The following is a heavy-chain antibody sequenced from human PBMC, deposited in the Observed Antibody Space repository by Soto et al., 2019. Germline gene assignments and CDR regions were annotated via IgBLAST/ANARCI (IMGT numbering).Heavy chain of an antibody. J-gene: IGHJ4*02. CDR3: AQDPSSGYADH. V-gene: IGHV3-23*01. D-gene: IGHD3-9*01. Sequence: EVHLLESGGGLVQPGGSLRLSCAASAFMFRNYAMSWVRQAPGKGLEWVSTISLGGANTHYADSVKGRFTISRDNSKNCGYLERNNLRGEDTAVYYCAQDPSSGYADHWGQGTVVTVSS. CDR1: AFMFRNYA. CDR2: ISLGGANT.